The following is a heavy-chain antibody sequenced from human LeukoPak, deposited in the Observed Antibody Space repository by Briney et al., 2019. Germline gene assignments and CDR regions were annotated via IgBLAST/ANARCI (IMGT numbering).Heavy chain of an antibody. J-gene: IGHJ4*02. CDR2: IRYDGSNK. D-gene: IGHD2-2*01. V-gene: IGHV3-30*02. Sequence: GGSLRLSCAASGFTFSSYGMHWVRQAPGKGLEWVAFIRYDGSNKYYADSVKGRFTISRDNSKNTLYLQMNSLRAEDTAVYYCAKDPHLRDIVVVPAALGYWGQGTLVTVSS. CDR1: GFTFSSYG. CDR3: AKDPHLRDIVVVPAALGY.